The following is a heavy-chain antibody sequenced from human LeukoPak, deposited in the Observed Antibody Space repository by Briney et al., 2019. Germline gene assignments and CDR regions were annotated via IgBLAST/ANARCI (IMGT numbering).Heavy chain of an antibody. Sequence: PGGSLRLSCAASGFTFSSYWMSWVRQAPGKGLEWVANIKQDGSEKYYVDSVKGRFTISRGNAKNSLYLQMNSLRAEDTAVYYCARPGWGATKGSWFDPWGQGTLVTVSS. V-gene: IGHV3-7*01. CDR1: GFTFSSYW. CDR2: IKQDGSEK. CDR3: ARPGWGATKGSWFDP. D-gene: IGHD1-26*01. J-gene: IGHJ5*02.